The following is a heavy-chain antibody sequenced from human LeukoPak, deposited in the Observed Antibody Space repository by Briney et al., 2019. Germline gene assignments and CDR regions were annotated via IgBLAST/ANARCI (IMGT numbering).Heavy chain of an antibody. J-gene: IGHJ6*03. CDR1: GGSVSHYS. CDR3: AGNSGDLNYYQYNYIDV. CDR2: VDFSGRI. D-gene: IGHD4-17*01. Sequence: PSETLSLTCTVSGGSVSHYSWSWIRQPPGKGLQWIGYVDFSGRIDYDPSLKSRVTISVDMSKNQFSLKLTSVTAADTAVYYCAGNSGDLNYYQYNYIDVWGKGTTVTISS. V-gene: IGHV4-59*02.